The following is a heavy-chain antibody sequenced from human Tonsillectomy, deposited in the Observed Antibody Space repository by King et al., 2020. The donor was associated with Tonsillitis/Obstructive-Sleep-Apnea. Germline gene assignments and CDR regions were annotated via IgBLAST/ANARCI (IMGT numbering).Heavy chain of an antibody. CDR3: ASSGDYNSPFDY. J-gene: IGHJ4*02. V-gene: IGHV3-21*01. D-gene: IGHD4-17*01. Sequence: VQLVESGGGLVKPGGSLRLSCAASDFSFSYYSMNCVRQAPGKGLEWVSSISSSSSYKYYADSVKGRFTISRDNAKKSLYLQMNSLRAEDTAVYYCASSGDYNSPFDYWGQGTLVTVSS. CDR2: ISSSSSYK. CDR1: DFSFSYYS.